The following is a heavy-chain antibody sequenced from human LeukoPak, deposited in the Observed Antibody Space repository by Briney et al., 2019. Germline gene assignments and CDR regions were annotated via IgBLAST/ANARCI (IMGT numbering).Heavy chain of an antibody. D-gene: IGHD3-10*01. J-gene: IGHJ4*02. CDR1: GGSISSYY. Sequence: SETLSLTCTVSGGSISSYYWSWIRQPAGKGLEWIGRIHNTGSTNNNPSLKSRVTISVDRSKNQFSLKLSSVTAAGTAVYYCARESDYYGSDSYYYFDYWGQGTLVTVSS. CDR2: IHNTGST. V-gene: IGHV4-4*07. CDR3: ARESDYYGSDSYYYFDY.